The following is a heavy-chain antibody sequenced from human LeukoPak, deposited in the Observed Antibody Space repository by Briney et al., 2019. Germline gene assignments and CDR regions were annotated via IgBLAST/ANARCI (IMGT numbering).Heavy chain of an antibody. Sequence: APVKVSCKASGGTFSSYAISWVRQAPGQGLEWMGWISAYNGNTNYAQKLQGRVTMTTDTSTSTAYMELRSLRSDDTAVYYCARDYDSSLFDYWGQGTLVTVSS. J-gene: IGHJ4*02. CDR3: ARDYDSSLFDY. CDR1: GGTFSSYA. V-gene: IGHV1-18*01. CDR2: ISAYNGNT. D-gene: IGHD3-22*01.